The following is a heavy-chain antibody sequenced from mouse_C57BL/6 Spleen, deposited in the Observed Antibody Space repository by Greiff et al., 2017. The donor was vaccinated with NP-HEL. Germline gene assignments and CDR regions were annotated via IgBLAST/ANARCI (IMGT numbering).Heavy chain of an antibody. CDR3: ARITTVVATGYFDV. Sequence: EVQRVESEGGLVQPGSSMKLSCTASGFTFSDYYMAWVRQVPEKGLEWVANINYDGSSTYYLDSLKSRFIISRDNAKNILYLQMSSLKSEDTATYYCARITTVVATGYFDVWGTGTTVTVSS. J-gene: IGHJ1*03. V-gene: IGHV5-16*01. D-gene: IGHD1-1*01. CDR1: GFTFSDYY. CDR2: INYDGSST.